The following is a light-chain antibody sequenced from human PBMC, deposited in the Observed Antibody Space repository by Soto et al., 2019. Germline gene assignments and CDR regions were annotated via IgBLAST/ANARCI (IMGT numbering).Light chain of an antibody. Sequence: QSVLTQPASVSGSPGQSITISCSGTISDFVLYNYVSWYQQHPGKAPKLMIYGVNNRPSGVSIRFSGSKSGNTASLTISGLQADDEADYYCSSYTASSALQVFGTGTKVTV. CDR1: ISDFVLYNY. J-gene: IGLJ1*01. CDR3: SSYTASSALQV. V-gene: IGLV2-14*01. CDR2: GVN.